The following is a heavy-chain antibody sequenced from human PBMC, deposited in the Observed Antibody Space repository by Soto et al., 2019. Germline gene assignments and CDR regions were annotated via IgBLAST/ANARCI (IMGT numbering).Heavy chain of an antibody. CDR1: GFTFSSYS. Sequence: GGSLRLSCAASGFTFSSYSMNWVRQAPGKGLEWVSYISSSSSTIYYADSVKGRFTISRDNAKNSLYLQMNSLRAEDTAVYYCARGAGGDSYYYYYYMDVWGKGTTVTVSS. CDR3: ARGAGGDSYYYYYYMDV. J-gene: IGHJ6*03. CDR2: ISSSSSTI. D-gene: IGHD4-17*01. V-gene: IGHV3-48*01.